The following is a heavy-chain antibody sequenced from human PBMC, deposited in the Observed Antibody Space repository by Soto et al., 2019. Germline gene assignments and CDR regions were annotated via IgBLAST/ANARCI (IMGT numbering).Heavy chain of an antibody. CDR3: AHIVVAGLGYYFDY. D-gene: IGHD6-19*01. J-gene: IGHJ4*02. CDR2: IYWDDDK. Sequence: QITLKESGPTLVKPTQTLTLTCTFSGFPLNSTRMAVGWIRQPPGKALEWLALIYWDDDKRYSPFLKSGLTITKDTSKIQVVLTMSNMDPVDTARYYCAHIVVAGLGYYFDYWGQGTLVTVSS. V-gene: IGHV2-5*02. CDR1: GFPLNSTRMA.